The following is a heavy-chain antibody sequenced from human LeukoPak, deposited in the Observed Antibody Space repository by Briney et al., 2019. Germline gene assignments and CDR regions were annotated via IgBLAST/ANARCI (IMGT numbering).Heavy chain of an antibody. J-gene: IGHJ4*02. V-gene: IGHV1-18*01. CDR2: ISAYNGNT. CDR1: GYTFTSYG. D-gene: IGHD4-17*01. Sequence: ASVEVSCKASGYTFTSYGISWVRQAPGQGLEWMGWISAYNGNTNYAQKLQGRVTMTTDTSTSTAYMELRSLRSDDTAVYYCARGDSTVTLYYFDYWGQGTLVTVSS. CDR3: ARGDSTVTLYYFDY.